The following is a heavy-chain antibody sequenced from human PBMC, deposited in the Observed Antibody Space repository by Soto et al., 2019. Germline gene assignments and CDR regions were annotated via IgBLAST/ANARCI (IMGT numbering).Heavy chain of an antibody. J-gene: IGHJ4*02. Sequence: PGGSLRLSCAASGFSFTSYVMAWVRQTPGKGLEWVSAMTGGGSTYYPESVKGRVTISRSNSENTLYLQMSGLRVEDTAVYYCAKASGSSWPYYFDSWGQGTLVTVSS. CDR3: AKASGSSWPYYFDS. CDR1: GFSFTSYV. D-gene: IGHD6-13*01. V-gene: IGHV3-23*01. CDR2: MTGGGST.